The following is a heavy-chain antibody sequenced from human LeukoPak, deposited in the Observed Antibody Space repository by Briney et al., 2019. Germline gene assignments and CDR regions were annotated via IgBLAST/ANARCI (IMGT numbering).Heavy chain of an antibody. V-gene: IGHV1-2*06. CDR3: ARAGGLQEDFDY. J-gene: IGHJ4*02. CDR1: GYTFTGYY. CDR2: IKPNSGGT. Sequence: ASVKVSCKASGYTFTGYYMHWVRQAPGQGIEWMGRIKPNSGGTNYAQKFQGRVTMTRDTSISTAYMELSRLRSDDTAVYYCARAGGLQEDFDYWGQGTLVTVSS. D-gene: IGHD5-24*01.